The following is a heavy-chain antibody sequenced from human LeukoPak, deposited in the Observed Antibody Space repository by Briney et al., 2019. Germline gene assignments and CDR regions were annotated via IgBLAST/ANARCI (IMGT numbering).Heavy chain of an antibody. V-gene: IGHV4-61*02. Sequence: SETLSLTCTVSGGSISSGSYYWSWIRQPAGKGLEWIGRIYTSGSTNYNPSLKSRVTISVDTSKNQFSLKLSSVTAADTAVYYCARSDYDYYYYMDVWGKGTTVTVSS. CDR3: ARSDYDYYYYMDV. J-gene: IGHJ6*03. CDR1: GGSISSGSYY. CDR2: IYTSGST.